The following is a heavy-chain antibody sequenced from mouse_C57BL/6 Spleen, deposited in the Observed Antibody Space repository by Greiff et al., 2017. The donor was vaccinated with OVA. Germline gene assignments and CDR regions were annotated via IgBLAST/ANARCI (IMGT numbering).Heavy chain of an antibody. CDR3: ARAYYSNYDAMDY. CDR2: IYPRSGNT. V-gene: IGHV1-81*01. CDR1: GYTFTSYG. D-gene: IGHD2-5*01. J-gene: IGHJ4*01. Sequence: VQLQQSGAELARPGASVKLSCKASGYTFTSYGISWVKQRTGQGLEWIGEIYPRSGNTYFNEKFKGKATLTADKSSSTAYMELRSLTSEDSAVYFCARAYYSNYDAMDYWGQGTSVTVSS.